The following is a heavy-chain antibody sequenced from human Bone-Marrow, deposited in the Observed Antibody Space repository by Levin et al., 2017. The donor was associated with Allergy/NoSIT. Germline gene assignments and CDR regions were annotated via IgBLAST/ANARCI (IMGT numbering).Heavy chain of an antibody. V-gene: IGHV4-34*01. J-gene: IGHJ4*02. CDR2: INHSGTT. CDR3: ASRFCSSTSCDFDY. D-gene: IGHD2-2*01. CDR1: GGAFSGYY. Sequence: GSLRLSCAVSGGAFSGYYWTWIRQSPGKGLEWIGEINHSGTTTYNPSLKSRVTLSVDTSNNQFSLKLTSVTAADTAVYYCASRFCSSTSCDFDYWGQGTLVTVSP.